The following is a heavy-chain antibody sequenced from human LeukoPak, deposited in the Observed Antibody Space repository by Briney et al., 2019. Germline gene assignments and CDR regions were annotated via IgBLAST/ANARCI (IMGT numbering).Heavy chain of an antibody. CDR3: AKVRDLDTVLGRFDN. V-gene: IGHV3-23*01. Sequence: GGSLRLSCAASGFTFSSYAMSWVRQAPGKGREGGSVISGNGGRTYYADSVKGRFTISRDNSKNTLYLQMNSLRGEDTAVYYCAKVRDLDTVLGRFDNWGQGTLVTVSS. CDR1: GFTFSSYA. D-gene: IGHD5-18*01. J-gene: IGHJ5*02. CDR2: ISGNGGRT.